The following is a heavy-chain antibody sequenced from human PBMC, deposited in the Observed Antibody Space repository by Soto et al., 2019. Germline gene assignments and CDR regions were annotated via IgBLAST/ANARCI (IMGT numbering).Heavy chain of an antibody. CDR1: GYSFTSYW. Sequence: DSLTISCKGSGYSFTSYWIGLVRQMPGKGLEWMGIIYPGDSDTRYSPSFQGQVTISADKSISTAYLQWSSLKASDTAMYYCAISRADPWAFDIWGQGTMVTVSS. J-gene: IGHJ3*02. CDR2: IYPGDSDT. D-gene: IGHD6-25*01. V-gene: IGHV5-51*01. CDR3: AISRADPWAFDI.